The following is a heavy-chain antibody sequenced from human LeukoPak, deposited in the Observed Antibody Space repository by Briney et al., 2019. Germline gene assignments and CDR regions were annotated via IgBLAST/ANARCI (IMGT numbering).Heavy chain of an antibody. CDR2: INPSGGST. CDR3: ARTLYDFWSGYYEDYYMDV. J-gene: IGHJ6*03. D-gene: IGHD3-3*01. V-gene: IGHV1-46*01. CDR1: AYTFTSYY. Sequence: ASVKVSCKASAYTFTSYYMHWVRQAPGQGLEWMGIINPSGGSTSYAQKFQGRVTMTTDTSTSTAYMELRSLRSDDTAVYYCARTLYDFWSGYYEDYYMDVWGKGTTVTVSS.